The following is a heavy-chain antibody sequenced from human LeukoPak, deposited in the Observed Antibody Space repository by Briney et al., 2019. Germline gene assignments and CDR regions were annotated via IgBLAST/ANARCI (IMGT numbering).Heavy chain of an antibody. V-gene: IGHV4-59*01. CDR2: IYYSGST. D-gene: IGHD2-2*01. Sequence: TSETLSLTCTVSGGSISSYYWSWIRQPPGKGLEWIGYIYYSGSTNYNPSLKSRVTISVDTSKNQFSLKLSSVTAADTAVYYRAREPRIVVVPAAILGAFDIWGQGTMVTVSS. CDR1: GGSISSYY. CDR3: AREPRIVVVPAAILGAFDI. J-gene: IGHJ3*02.